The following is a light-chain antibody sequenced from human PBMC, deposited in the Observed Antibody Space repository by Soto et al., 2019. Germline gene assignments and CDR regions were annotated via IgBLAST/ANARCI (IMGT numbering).Light chain of an antibody. J-gene: IGKJ1*01. CDR2: AAS. V-gene: IGKV1-39*01. CDR3: QQSYSTPWT. Sequence: DIQLTQSPSSLSASVGDRVTITGRASQSIRSYLNWYQQKPGKAPKLLIYAASSLQTGVSSRFSGSGSGTDFTLTISNLQPEDFATYYCQQSYSTPWTFGQGTKVDI. CDR1: QSIRSY.